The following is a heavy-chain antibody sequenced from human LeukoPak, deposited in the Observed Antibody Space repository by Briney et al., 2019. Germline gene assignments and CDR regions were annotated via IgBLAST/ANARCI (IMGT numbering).Heavy chain of an antibody. CDR1: DDSISDYY. V-gene: IGHV4-59*01. J-gene: IGHJ4*02. D-gene: IGHD3-10*01. Sequence: SETLSLTCTVSDDSISDYYRGWIRQPPGKGLEWIGYIHNSGTSTYNLSLKSRVTISADTSKNQFSLKLNSMTTADTAVYYCARLLGNYGSGSFDYWGQGILVTVSS. CDR3: ARLLGNYGSGSFDY. CDR2: IHNSGTS.